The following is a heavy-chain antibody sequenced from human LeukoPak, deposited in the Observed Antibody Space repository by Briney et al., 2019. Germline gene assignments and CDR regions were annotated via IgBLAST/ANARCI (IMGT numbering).Heavy chain of an antibody. CDR3: ARGGRGGYCSSTSCYGLFDY. V-gene: IGHV1-69*05. Sequence: SVKVSCKASGGTFSSYAICWVRQAPGQGLEWMGGIIPIFGTANYAQKFQGRVTITTDESTSTAYMELSSLRSEDTAVYYCARGGRGGYCSSTSCYGLFDYWGQGTLVTVSS. J-gene: IGHJ4*02. D-gene: IGHD2-2*01. CDR1: GGTFSSYA. CDR2: IIPIFGTA.